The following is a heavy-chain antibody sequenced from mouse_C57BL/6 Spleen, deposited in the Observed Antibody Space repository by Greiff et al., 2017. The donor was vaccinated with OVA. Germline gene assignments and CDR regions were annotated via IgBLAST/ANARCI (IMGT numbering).Heavy chain of an antibody. CDR1: GYTFTDYN. D-gene: IGHD1-1*01. Sequence: VQLKESGPELVKPGASVKMSCKASGYTFTDYNMHWVKQSHGKSLEWIGYINPNNGGTSYNQKFKGKATLTVNKSSSTAYMELRSLTSEDSAVYYCARAFTTVVAPYAMDYWGQGTSVTVSS. J-gene: IGHJ4*01. CDR2: INPNNGGT. V-gene: IGHV1-22*01. CDR3: ARAFTTVVAPYAMDY.